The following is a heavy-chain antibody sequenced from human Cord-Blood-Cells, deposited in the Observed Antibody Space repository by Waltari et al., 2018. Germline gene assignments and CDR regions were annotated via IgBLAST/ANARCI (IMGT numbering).Heavy chain of an antibody. J-gene: IGHJ4*02. CDR2: MNPNSGNT. V-gene: IGHV1-8*01. D-gene: IGHD6-19*01. Sequence: RQATGQGLEWMGWMNPNSGNTGYAQKFQGRVTMTRNTSISTAYMELSSLRSEDTAVYYCARGAGAVAGADYWGQGTLVTVSS. CDR3: ARGAGAVAGADY.